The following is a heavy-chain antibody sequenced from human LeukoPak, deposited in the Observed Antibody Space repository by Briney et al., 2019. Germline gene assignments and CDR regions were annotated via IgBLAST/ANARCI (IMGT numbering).Heavy chain of an antibody. CDR3: ARHVQISGYYGPHYCDY. J-gene: IGHJ4*02. CDR1: GGSISSSSYY. Sequence: SETLSLTCTVSGGSISSSSYYWGWIRQPPGKGLEWIGSIYYSGSTYYNPSLKSRVTISVDTSKNQFSLKLSSVTAADTAVYYCARHVQISGYYGPHYCDYWGQGTLITVSS. V-gene: IGHV4-39*01. D-gene: IGHD3-22*01. CDR2: IYYSGST.